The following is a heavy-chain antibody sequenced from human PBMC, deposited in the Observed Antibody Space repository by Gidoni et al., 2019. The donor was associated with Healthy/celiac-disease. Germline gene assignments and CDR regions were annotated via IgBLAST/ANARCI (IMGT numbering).Heavy chain of an antibody. J-gene: IGHJ4*02. CDR2: IYYRGDT. D-gene: IGHD6-13*01. V-gene: IGHV4-39*07. CDR1: GGSISSRAYY. Sequence: QLQLQESGPGLVKPSETLSLTCTVSGGSISSRAYYSGWVRQPPGKGLEGIGTIYYRGDTYYNPSLKSRVTISVDMSRNHFSLWLTSVTAADTAMYYCARDVRYSSSWSHFDYWGQGILVTVSS. CDR3: ARDVRYSSSWSHFDY.